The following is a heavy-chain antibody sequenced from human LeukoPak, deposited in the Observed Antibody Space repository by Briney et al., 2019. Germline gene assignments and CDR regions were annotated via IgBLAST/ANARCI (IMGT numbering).Heavy chain of an antibody. D-gene: IGHD2-15*01. CDR2: ISNNCGYT. J-gene: IGHJ4*02. V-gene: IGHV3-23*01. CDR1: GFTFSSSA. Sequence: PGGSLRLSCAASGFTFSSSAMSWVRQAPGKGLEWVSAISNNCGYTYYADSVQGRFTISRDNPKSTLCLQMNSLRAEDTAVYYCAKQLGYCSDGSCYFPYWGQGTLVTVSS. CDR3: AKQLGYCSDGSCYFPY.